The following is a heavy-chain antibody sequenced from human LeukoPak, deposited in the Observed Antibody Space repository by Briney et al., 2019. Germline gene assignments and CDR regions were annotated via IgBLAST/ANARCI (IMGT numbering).Heavy chain of an antibody. CDR1: GGSISSYY. D-gene: IGHD5-12*01. Sequence: SETLSLTCTVSGGSISSYYWSWIRQPPGKGLEWIGYIYYSGSTNYNPSLKSRVTISVDTSKNQFSLKLSSVTAADTAVYYCARGFRGYSGYDSVYFDYWGQGTLATVSS. J-gene: IGHJ4*02. V-gene: IGHV4-59*01. CDR3: ARGFRGYSGYDSVYFDY. CDR2: IYYSGST.